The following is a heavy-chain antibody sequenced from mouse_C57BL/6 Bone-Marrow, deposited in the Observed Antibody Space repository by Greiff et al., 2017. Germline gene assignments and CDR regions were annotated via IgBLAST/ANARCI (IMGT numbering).Heavy chain of an antibody. V-gene: IGHV1-7*01. CDR3: LGYDGDYARDV. D-gene: IGHD2-2*01. Sequence: VQLQQSGAELAKPGASVKLSCKASGYTFTSSWMHWVKQRPGQGLEWIGYINPSSGYTKYNQKFKDKATLTADKSSSTAYMQLSSLTYGDSAVYYWLGYDGDYARDVWGQGTSVTVSS. CDR1: GYTFTSSW. J-gene: IGHJ4*01. CDR2: INPSSGYT.